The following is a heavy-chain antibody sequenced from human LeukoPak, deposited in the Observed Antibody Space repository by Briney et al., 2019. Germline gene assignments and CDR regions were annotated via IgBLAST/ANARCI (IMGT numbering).Heavy chain of an antibody. V-gene: IGHV3-7*03. CDR3: VRGSYTREWHEIDSDL. D-gene: IGHD2-2*01. J-gene: IGHJ5*02. Sequence: GGSLRLSCIASGFSISNYWMTWVRQAPGKGLEWVANIRQDGSDKFYVDSVKGRFSISRDNAKNSLYLRMNALRGEDTAVYHCVRGSYTREWHEIDSDLWGQGTLVAVSS. CDR2: IRQDGSDK. CDR1: GFSISNYW.